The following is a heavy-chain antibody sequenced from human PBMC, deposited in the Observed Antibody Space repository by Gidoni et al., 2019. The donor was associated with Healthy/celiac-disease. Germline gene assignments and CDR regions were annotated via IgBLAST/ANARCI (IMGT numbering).Heavy chain of an antibody. V-gene: IGHV3-33*01. CDR2: IWYDGSNK. D-gene: IGHD3-22*01. CDR3: ARAPVYGDSSGYPPFDY. Sequence: QVQLVESGGGVVQPGRSLRRSCAASGFTFSSYGMHWVRQAPGKGLEWVAVIWYDGSNKYYADSVKGRFTISRDNSKNTLYLQMNSLRAEDTAVYYCARAPVYGDSSGYPPFDYWGQGTLVTVSS. CDR1: GFTFSSYG. J-gene: IGHJ4*02.